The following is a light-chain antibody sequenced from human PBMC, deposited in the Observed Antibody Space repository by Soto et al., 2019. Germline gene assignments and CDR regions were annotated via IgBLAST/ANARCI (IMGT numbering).Light chain of an antibody. CDR1: SXDVGGYDR. CDR3: CSYRSGSVYV. Sequence: QSVLTQPASVSGSPGQSITISCTGTSXDVGGYDRVSWYQQRPDNAPKLIIYEVSNRPSGISNRFSGSKSGDTASLTISGLQAEDEADYYCCSYRSGSVYVFGSGTKVTVL. J-gene: IGLJ1*01. CDR2: EVS. V-gene: IGLV2-14*01.